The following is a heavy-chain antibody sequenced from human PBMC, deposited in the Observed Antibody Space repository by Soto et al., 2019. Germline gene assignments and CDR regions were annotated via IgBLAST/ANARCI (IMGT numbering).Heavy chain of an antibody. CDR1: GFTFSSYG. CDR3: AKESPNYDILTGYHYPGGYYGMDV. V-gene: IGHV3-30*18. D-gene: IGHD3-9*01. Sequence: QVQLVESGGGVVQPGRSLRLSCAASGFTFSSYGMHWVRQAPGKGLEWVAVISYDGSNKYYADSVKGRFTISRDNSKNTLYLQMNSLRAEETAVYYCAKESPNYDILTGYHYPGGYYGMDVWGQGTTVTVSS. CDR2: ISYDGSNK. J-gene: IGHJ6*02.